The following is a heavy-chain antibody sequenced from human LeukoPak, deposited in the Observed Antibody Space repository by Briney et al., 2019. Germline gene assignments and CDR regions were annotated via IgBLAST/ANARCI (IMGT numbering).Heavy chain of an antibody. D-gene: IGHD2/OR15-2a*01. CDR3: ASHTTYVGDYGYMDV. V-gene: IGHV4-34*01. CDR1: GGSFSGYY. J-gene: IGHJ6*03. Sequence: SETLSLTCAVYGGSFSGYYWSWIRQPPGKGLEWIGEINHSGSTNYNPSLKSRVTISVDTSKNQFSLKLSSVTAADTAVYYCASHTTYVGDYGYMDVWGKGTTVTVSS. CDR2: INHSGST.